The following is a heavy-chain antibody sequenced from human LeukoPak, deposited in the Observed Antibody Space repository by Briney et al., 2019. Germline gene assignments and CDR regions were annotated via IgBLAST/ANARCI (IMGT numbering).Heavy chain of an antibody. J-gene: IGHJ5*02. CDR1: GGTFSSYA. V-gene: IGHV1-69*04. CDR2: IIPIFGIA. Sequence: GATVKVSCKASGGTFSSYAISWVRQAPGQGLEWMGRIIPIFGIANYAQKFQGRVTITADKSTSTAYMELSSLGSEDTAVYYCARGGGYCSSTSCDPNWFDPWGQGTLVTVSS. CDR3: ARGGGYCSSTSCDPNWFDP. D-gene: IGHD2-2*01.